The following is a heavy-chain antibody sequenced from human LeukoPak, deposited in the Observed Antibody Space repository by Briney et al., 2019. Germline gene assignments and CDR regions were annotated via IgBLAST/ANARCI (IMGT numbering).Heavy chain of an antibody. V-gene: IGHV4-59*11. D-gene: IGHD7-27*01. CDR1: GDSINNHY. J-gene: IGHJ3*02. CDR2: DSYSGST. CDR3: ARELGGLYTFEI. Sequence: SETLSLTCTVSGDSINNHYWNWIRQPPGKGLEWIGHDSYSGSTNYNPSLKSRVTISLDTSKNQFSLTLNSVTAADPALYYCARELGGLYTFEIWGQGTLVTVSS.